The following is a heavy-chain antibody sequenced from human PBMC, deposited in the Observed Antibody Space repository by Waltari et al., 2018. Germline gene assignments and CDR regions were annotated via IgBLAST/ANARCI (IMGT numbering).Heavy chain of an antibody. V-gene: IGHV4-34*01. J-gene: IGHJ4*02. CDR1: RGSFSPSH. D-gene: IGHD6-6*01. CDR2: NDPRGRA. CDR3: ARPSVAARLGSLDY. Sequence: QVHLPQWGAGLLKPSETLSLPCDVSRGSFSPSHWTWVRQSQGKGLEWIGENDPRGRATYNPNLEGRVTISVDTPNNHFSLNLTSVTAADTAVYYCARPSVAARLGSLDYWGQG.